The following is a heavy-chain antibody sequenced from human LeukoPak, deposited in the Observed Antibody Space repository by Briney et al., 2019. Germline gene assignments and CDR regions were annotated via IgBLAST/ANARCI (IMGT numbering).Heavy chain of an antibody. CDR3: ARGRIVVVTAIPDWWFDP. CDR1: GGSFSGYY. D-gene: IGHD2-21*02. J-gene: IGHJ5*02. CDR2: INHSGST. Sequence: SETLSLTCAVYGGSFSGYYWSWIRQPPGNGLEWIGEINHSGSTNYNPSLKSRVTISVDTSKNQFSLKLSSVTAADTAVYYCARGRIVVVTAIPDWWFDPWGQGTLVTVSS. V-gene: IGHV4-34*01.